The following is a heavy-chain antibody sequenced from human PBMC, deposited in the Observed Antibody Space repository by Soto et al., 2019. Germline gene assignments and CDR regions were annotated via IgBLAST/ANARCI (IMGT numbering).Heavy chain of an antibody. CDR1: GGSISSYY. D-gene: IGHD4-17*01. V-gene: IGHV4-59*01. Sequence: SETLSLTCTVSGGSISSYYWSWIRQPPGKGLEWIGYIYYSGSTNYNPSLKSRVTISVDTSKNQFSLKLSSVTAADTAVYYCARYDPSKGPKDYADYFDYWGQGTLVTVSS. J-gene: IGHJ4*02. CDR3: ARYDPSKGPKDYADYFDY. CDR2: IYYSGST.